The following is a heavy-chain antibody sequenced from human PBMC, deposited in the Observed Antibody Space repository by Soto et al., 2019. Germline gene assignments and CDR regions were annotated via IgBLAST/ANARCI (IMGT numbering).Heavy chain of an antibody. V-gene: IGHV4-38-2*01. CDR2: IYHSGST. J-gene: IGHJ4*02. CDR3: PRDTAYFEN. CDR1: GYSISSGYT. D-gene: IGHD5-18*01. Sequence: SETLSLTCVVSGYSISSGYTWGWIRQPPGKGLEWIGSIYHSGSTFYNPSLKSRVSISVDTSKNQFSLKLSSVTAADTAVYYCPRDTAYFENWGQGSRVSVCS.